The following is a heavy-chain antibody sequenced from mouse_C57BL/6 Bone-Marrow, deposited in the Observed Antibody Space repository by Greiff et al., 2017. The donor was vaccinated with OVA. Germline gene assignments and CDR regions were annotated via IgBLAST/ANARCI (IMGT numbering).Heavy chain of an antibody. CDR3: ARFRSDGYYYFDY. V-gene: IGHV3-8*01. CDR2: ISYSGST. Sequence: EVQGVESGPGLAKPSQTLSLTCSVTGYSITSDYWNWIRKFPGNKLEYMGYISYSGSTYYNPSLKSRISITRDTSKNQYYLQLNSVTTEDTATYYCARFRSDGYYYFDYWGQGTTHTVSS. D-gene: IGHD2-3*01. J-gene: IGHJ2*01. CDR1: GYSITSDY.